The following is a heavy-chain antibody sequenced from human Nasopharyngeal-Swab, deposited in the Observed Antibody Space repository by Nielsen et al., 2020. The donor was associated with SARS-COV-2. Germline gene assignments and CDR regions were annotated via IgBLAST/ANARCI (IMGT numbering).Heavy chain of an antibody. D-gene: IGHD2-21*02. Sequence: SGPTLVKPTQTLTLTCTFSGFSLSTSGVGVGWIRQPPGKALEWLALIYWDDDKRYSPSLKSRLTVTKDTSKNQVVLTMTNMDPVDTATYYCAHRPGGVGDSYFDYWGQGTLVTVSS. J-gene: IGHJ4*02. CDR3: AHRPGGVGDSYFDY. CDR2: IYWDDDK. CDR1: GFSLSTSGVG. V-gene: IGHV2-5*02.